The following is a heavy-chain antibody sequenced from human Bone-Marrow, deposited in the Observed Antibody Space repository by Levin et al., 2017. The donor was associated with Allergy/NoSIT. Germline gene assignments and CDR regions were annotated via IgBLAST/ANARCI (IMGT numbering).Heavy chain of an antibody. J-gene: IGHJ4*02. D-gene: IGHD3-10*01. Sequence: PGESLKISCKASGYSFTTYGISWVRQAPGQGPEWMGWITAYNGNKKYSPKFQGRLTMTTDTSTSTAYMDLRSLRSDDTAVYYCARDHSPHYYGLGTGYFGYWGQGSLVTVSS. V-gene: IGHV1-18*01. CDR3: ARDHSPHYYGLGTGYFGY. CDR1: GYSFTTYG. CDR2: ITAYNGNK.